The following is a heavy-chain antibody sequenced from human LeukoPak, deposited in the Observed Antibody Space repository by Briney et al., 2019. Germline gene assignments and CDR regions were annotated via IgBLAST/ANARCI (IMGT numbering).Heavy chain of an antibody. V-gene: IGHV1-18*01. D-gene: IGHD5-18*01. CDR3: ARWDTAMPNDY. CDR1: GYTFTNYG. J-gene: IGHJ4*02. CDR2: ISGYNGNT. Sequence: GASVKVSCKASGYTFTNYGLSWVRQAPGQGLEWMGWISGYNGNTKYVQKLQGRVTMTRDTSTTTAYMELRSLRSDDTAVYYCARWDTAMPNDYWGQGTLVTVSS.